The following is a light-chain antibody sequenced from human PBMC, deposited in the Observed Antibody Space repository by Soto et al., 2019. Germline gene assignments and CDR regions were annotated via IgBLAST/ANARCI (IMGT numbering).Light chain of an antibody. J-gene: IGKJ4*01. CDR2: AAS. Sequence: IQMTQSPSSLSASVGDRVTITCRASQSISRYLNWYQQKPGKAPKLLIYAASNLQSGVPSRFSGGGYGTDFTLTIGGLQPEDFATYYCQQGYSTVVTFGVGTKVEI. CDR3: QQGYSTVVT. V-gene: IGKV1-39*01. CDR1: QSISRY.